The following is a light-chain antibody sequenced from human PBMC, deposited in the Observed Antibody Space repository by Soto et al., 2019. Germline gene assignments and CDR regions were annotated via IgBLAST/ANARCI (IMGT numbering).Light chain of an antibody. V-gene: IGKV1-39*01. CDR1: QNIVTY. Sequence: DIQMTQSPSSLSASVGDRVTITCRASQNIVTYLNWYLQKPGQAHKLLIYATSSLQSGVQPRFSGSGSGTEFTFTIRSLQAEDFATYYCQQSYNFPRTFGQGTKVDIK. J-gene: IGKJ1*01. CDR3: QQSYNFPRT. CDR2: ATS.